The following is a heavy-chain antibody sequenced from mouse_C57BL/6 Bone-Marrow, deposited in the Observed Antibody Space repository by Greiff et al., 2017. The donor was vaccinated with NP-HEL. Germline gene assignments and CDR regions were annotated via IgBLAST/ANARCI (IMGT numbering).Heavy chain of an antibody. CDR3: AHSNPYYYAMGY. D-gene: IGHD2-5*01. Sequence: QVQLQQSGAELARPGASVKMSCKASGYTFTSYTMHWVKQRPGQGLEWIGYINPSSGYTKYNQKFKDKATLTADKSSSTAYMQLCNLTSEDSAVYYFAHSNPYYYAMGYWGQGTSVTVSS. CDR2: INPSSGYT. J-gene: IGHJ4*01. CDR1: GYTFTSYT. V-gene: IGHV1-4*01.